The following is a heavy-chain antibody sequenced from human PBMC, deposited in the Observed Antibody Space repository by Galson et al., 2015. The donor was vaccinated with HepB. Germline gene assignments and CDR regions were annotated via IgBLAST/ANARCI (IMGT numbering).Heavy chain of an antibody. CDR1: GFTFSTYS. J-gene: IGHJ4*02. CDR3: ARGFMIRGITRRYYFDH. CDR2: ITSRSSYI. D-gene: IGHD3-10*01. Sequence: SLRLSCAASGFTFSTYSMNWVRQAPGKGLEWVSSITSRSSYISYADSVTGRFTISRDNDKNSLYLQMNSLRPEDTAVSYCARGFMIRGITRRYYFDHWGQGTLVTVTS. V-gene: IGHV3-21*01.